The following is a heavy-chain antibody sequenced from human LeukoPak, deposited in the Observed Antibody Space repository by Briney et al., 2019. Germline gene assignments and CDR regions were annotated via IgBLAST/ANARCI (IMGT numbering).Heavy chain of an antibody. CDR1: GGSFSGYY. CDR3: ARRGGFGMGNYYYYYYMDV. Sequence: PSETLSLTCAVYGGSFSGYYWSWIRQPPGKGLEWIGDINHSGSTNSNPSLKSRVTISVDTSKNQFSLKLSSVTAADTAVYYCARRGGFGMGNYYYYYYMDVWGKGTTVTVSS. CDR2: INHSGST. J-gene: IGHJ6*03. V-gene: IGHV4-34*01. D-gene: IGHD3-3*01.